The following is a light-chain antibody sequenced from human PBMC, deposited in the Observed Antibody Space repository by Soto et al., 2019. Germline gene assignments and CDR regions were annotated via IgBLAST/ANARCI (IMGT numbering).Light chain of an antibody. CDR2: WAS. Sequence: DIVMTQSPDSLAVSLGERATINCKSSQSVLYSSNNKNYLAWYQQKPGQPPKLLIYWASTRESGVPDRFSGSGSGTDFTLTISSLQAEDVAVYYCQQYYSTPINFGHGTRLEIK. V-gene: IGKV4-1*01. J-gene: IGKJ5*01. CDR3: QQYYSTPIN. CDR1: QSVLYSSNNKNY.